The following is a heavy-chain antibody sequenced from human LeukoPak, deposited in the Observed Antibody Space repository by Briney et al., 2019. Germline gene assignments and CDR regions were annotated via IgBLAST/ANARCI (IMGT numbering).Heavy chain of an antibody. CDR1: GFTFSSYE. CDR2: ISSSGSTI. CDR3: AKDQMGATTAPGAFDI. D-gene: IGHD1-26*01. J-gene: IGHJ3*02. V-gene: IGHV3-48*03. Sequence: PGGSLRLSCAASGFTFSSYEMNWVRQAPGKGLEWVSYISSSGSTIYYADSVKGRFTISRDNSKNTLYLQMNSLRAEDTAVYYCAKDQMGATTAPGAFDIWGQGTMVTVSS.